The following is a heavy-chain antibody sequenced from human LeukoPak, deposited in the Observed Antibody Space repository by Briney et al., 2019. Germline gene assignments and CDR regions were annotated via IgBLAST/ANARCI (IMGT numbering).Heavy chain of an antibody. CDR1: GFTFSSYA. J-gene: IGHJ5*02. Sequence: GGSLRLSCAASGFTFSSYAMSWVRQAPGKGLEWVGFIRSKTYGATTEYAASVKGRFNISRDDSQNVAYLQMSSLKTEDTAVYYCTKVSGGYSGYVTWGQGTLVTVSS. D-gene: IGHD5-12*01. V-gene: IGHV3-49*04. CDR2: IRSKTYGATT. CDR3: TKVSGGYSGYVT.